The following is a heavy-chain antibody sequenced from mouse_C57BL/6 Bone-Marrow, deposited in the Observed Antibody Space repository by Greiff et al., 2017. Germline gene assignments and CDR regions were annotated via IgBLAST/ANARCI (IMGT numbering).Heavy chain of an antibody. D-gene: IGHD2-5*01. J-gene: IGHJ3*01. CDR1: GFTFSDYG. CDR3: AREEGYYSNWFAY. CDR2: ISSGSSTI. Sequence: EVQRVESGGGLVKPGGSLKLSCAASGFTFSDYGMHWVRQAPEKGLEWVAYISSGSSTIYYADTVKGRFTLSRDNAKNTLFLQMTSLRSEDTAMYYCAREEGYYSNWFAYWGQGTLVTVSA. V-gene: IGHV5-17*01.